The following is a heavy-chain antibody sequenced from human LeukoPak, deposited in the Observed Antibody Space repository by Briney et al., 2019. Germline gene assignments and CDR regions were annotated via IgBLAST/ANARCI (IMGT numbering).Heavy chain of an antibody. V-gene: IGHV1-2*02. Sequence: ASVKVSCKASGYTFTGYYMHWVRQALGQGLEWMGWINPNSGGTNYAQKFQGRVTMTRDTSISTAYMELSRLRSDDTAVYYCAREVITGTTVDFDYWGQGTLVTVSS. J-gene: IGHJ4*02. CDR2: INPNSGGT. CDR3: AREVITGTTVDFDY. CDR1: GYTFTGYY. D-gene: IGHD1-7*01.